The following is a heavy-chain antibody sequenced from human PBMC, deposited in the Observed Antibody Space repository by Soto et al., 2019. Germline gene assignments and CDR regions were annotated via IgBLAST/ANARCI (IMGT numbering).Heavy chain of an antibody. J-gene: IGHJ4*02. D-gene: IGHD3-22*01. CDR3: XXDYASDSGVHLDF. Sequence: QVQLVQSGTEVKKPGASVKVSCKASGYRFTHYVIHWVRQAPGQRLEWMGWIGAGDGKTYYSQNFQGRVTITKDTXXXXXXXXXXXXXXXXXXXXXXXXDYASDSGVHLDFWGQGTLVTVSS. V-gene: IGHV1-3*01. CDR2: IGAGDGKT. CDR1: GYRFTHYV.